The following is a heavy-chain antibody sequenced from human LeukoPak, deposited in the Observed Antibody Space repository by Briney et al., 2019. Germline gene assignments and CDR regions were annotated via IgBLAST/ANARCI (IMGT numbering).Heavy chain of an antibody. Sequence: GGSLRLSCAASGFTFSDYYMSRIRQAPGKGLEWVSYISSSGSTIYYADSVKGRFTISRDNAKNSLYLQMNSLRAEDTAVYYCAAMVRGVTPDYWGQGTLVTVSS. CDR3: AAMVRGVTPDY. CDR1: GFTFSDYY. J-gene: IGHJ4*02. D-gene: IGHD3-10*01. CDR2: ISSSGSTI. V-gene: IGHV3-11*01.